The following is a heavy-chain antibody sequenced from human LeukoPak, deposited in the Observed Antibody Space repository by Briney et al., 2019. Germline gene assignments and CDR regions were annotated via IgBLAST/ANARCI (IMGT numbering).Heavy chain of an antibody. CDR1: GGSFSGYY. V-gene: IGHV4-34*01. D-gene: IGHD6-19*01. Sequence: SETLSLTCAVYGGSFSGYYWSWIRQPPGKGLEWIGEINHSGSTNYNPSLKSRVTISVDTSKNQFSLKLSSVTAADTAVYYCARSIAVAGNDYWGQGTLVTVSS. CDR2: INHSGST. CDR3: ARSIAVAGNDY. J-gene: IGHJ4*02.